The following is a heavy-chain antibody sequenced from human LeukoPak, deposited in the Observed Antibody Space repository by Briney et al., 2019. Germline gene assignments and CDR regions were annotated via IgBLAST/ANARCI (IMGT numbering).Heavy chain of an antibody. CDR1: GFTFSSYG. D-gene: IGHD3-22*01. V-gene: IGHV3-30*02. Sequence: PGGSLRLSCAASGFTFSSYGMHWVRQAPGKGLEWVAFIRYDGSNKYYADSVKGRFTISRDNSKNTLYLQMDSLKTADTAFYYCSKDRDSTGYFHYFDSWGRGTLVTVSS. CDR3: SKDRDSTGYFHYFDS. CDR2: IRYDGSNK. J-gene: IGHJ4*02.